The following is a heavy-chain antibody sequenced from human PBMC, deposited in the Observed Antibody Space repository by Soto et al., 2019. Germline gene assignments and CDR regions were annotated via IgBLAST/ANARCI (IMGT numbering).Heavy chain of an antibody. CDR3: ARGYYGSGSYYNVDWFDP. J-gene: IGHJ5*02. CDR2: IYYRGST. V-gene: IGHV4-61*01. CDR1: GGSVSSGSYY. D-gene: IGHD3-10*01. Sequence: QVQLQESGPGLVKPSETLSLTCTVSGGSVSSGSYYWSWIRQPPGKGLEWIGYIYYRGSTNYNPSPKSRVXLXVXXSKNQSSLKMSSVTAADTAVYYCARGYYGSGSYYNVDWFDPWGQGTLVTVSP.